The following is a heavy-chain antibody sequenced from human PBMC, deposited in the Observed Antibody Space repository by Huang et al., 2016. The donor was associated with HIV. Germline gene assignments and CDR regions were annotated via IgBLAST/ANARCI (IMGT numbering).Heavy chain of an antibody. V-gene: IGHV4-34*02. D-gene: IGHD3-3*01. Sequence: QMQLQQRGAGLLKPSETLSLTCGVSGGSFTGNYLTWVRPAPGPGLEWIGEVNDSGATNANPSLNGLVTISLDKSNRELSLNLRSVTAADTAVYYCARQWTILEWLLGLDVWGQGTTVIVSS. CDR2: VNDSGAT. CDR1: GGSFTGNY. J-gene: IGHJ6*02. CDR3: ARQWTILEWLLGLDV.